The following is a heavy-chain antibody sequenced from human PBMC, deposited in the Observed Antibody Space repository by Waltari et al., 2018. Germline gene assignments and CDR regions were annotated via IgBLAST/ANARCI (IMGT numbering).Heavy chain of an antibody. CDR3: ARGRDGYNYPLGY. V-gene: IGHV4-59*01. Sequence: QVQLQESGPGLVKPSETLSLTCTVSGGSIRSYYWSWIRQPPGKGLEWIGYIYYSGSTNYNPSLKSRVTISVDTSKNQFSLKLSSVTAADTAVYYCARGRDGYNYPLGYWGQGTLVTVSS. D-gene: IGHD5-12*01. J-gene: IGHJ4*02. CDR2: IYYSGST. CDR1: GGSIRSYY.